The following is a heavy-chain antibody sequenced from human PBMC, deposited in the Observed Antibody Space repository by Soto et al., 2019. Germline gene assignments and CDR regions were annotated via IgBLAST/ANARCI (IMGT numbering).Heavy chain of an antibody. CDR2: IVVGSGNT. J-gene: IGHJ5*02. V-gene: IGHV1-58*02. Sequence: GASVKVSCKASGFTFTSSAMQWVRQARGQRLEWIGWIVVGSGNTNYAQKFQERVTITRDMSTSTAYMELSSLRSEDTAVYYCAADTRYVVVTARGPVRYNCFAPWGKGPLFTVPS. CDR3: AADTRYVVVTARGPVRYNCFAP. CDR1: GFTFTSSA. D-gene: IGHD2-21*02.